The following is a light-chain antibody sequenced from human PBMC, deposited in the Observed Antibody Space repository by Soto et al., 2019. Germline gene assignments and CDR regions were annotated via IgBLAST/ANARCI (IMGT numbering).Light chain of an antibody. CDR1: SNDIGGYNY. J-gene: IGLJ2*01. Sequence: QSVLTQPASVSGSPGQSITISCTGTSNDIGGYNYVSWYQQHPGKAPKLMIYEVSNRPSGVSNRFSASKSGNTASLTISGLQAEDEADYYCISYTSSRTHVVFGGGTKLTVL. V-gene: IGLV2-14*01. CDR2: EVS. CDR3: ISYTSSRTHVV.